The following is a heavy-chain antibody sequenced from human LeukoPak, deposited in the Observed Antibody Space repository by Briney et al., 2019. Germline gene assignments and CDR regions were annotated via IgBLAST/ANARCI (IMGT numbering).Heavy chain of an antibody. CDR3: ARGVYIAAAQYGY. V-gene: IGHV4-59*01. D-gene: IGHD6-13*01. CDR2: IYYSGTT. Sequence: SETLSLTCTVSGGSNSSYYWIWIRQPPGKGLEWIGYIYYSGTTNYNPSLKSRVTISVDTSKNQFSLKLSSVTAADTAVYYCARGVYIAAAQYGYWGQGTLVTVSS. J-gene: IGHJ4*02. CDR1: GGSNSSYY.